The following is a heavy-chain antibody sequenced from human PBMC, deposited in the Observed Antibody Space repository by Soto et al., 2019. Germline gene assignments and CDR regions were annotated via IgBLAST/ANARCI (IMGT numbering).Heavy chain of an antibody. Sequence: EVQLLESGGGLVQPGGSLRLSCAVSGLTLSNSGMSWVCQAPGKGLEWVSALRGSGGITHYADTVKGRFTVSRDNSKNTVHLQMNSLRAEDTAVYYCAKEHGSHVCYLDCWGQGTLVTVSS. V-gene: IGHV3-23*01. CDR2: LRGSGGIT. J-gene: IGHJ4*02. D-gene: IGHD2-8*01. CDR1: GLTLSNSG. CDR3: AKEHGSHVCYLDC.